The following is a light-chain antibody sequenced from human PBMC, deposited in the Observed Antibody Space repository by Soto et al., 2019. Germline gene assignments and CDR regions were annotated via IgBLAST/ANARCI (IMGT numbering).Light chain of an antibody. J-gene: IGKJ5*01. CDR1: QSITSY. CDR3: QQSYTTPIT. Sequence: DIQMTQSPSSLSASVGDRVTITCRASQSITSYLNWYQQKPGKAPKLLIFAASSLQSGVPSRFSGSDSGTDFTLTISSLQPEDFANYYCQQSYTTPITFGQGTRLEIK. CDR2: AAS. V-gene: IGKV1-39*01.